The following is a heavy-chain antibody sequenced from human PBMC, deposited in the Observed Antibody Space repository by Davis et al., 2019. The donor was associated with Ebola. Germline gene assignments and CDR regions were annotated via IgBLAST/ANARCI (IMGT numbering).Heavy chain of an antibody. CDR2: INPNSGGT. CDR3: ASGCSGGSCHRPMVAFDI. J-gene: IGHJ3*02. V-gene: IGHV1-18*04. D-gene: IGHD2-15*01. CDR1: GYMFTNYG. Sequence: ASVKVSCKASGYMFTNYGISWVRQAPGQGLEWMGRINPNSGGTNYAQKLQGRVTMTTDTSTSTAYMELRSLRSDDTAVYYCASGCSGGSCHRPMVAFDIWGQGTMVTVSS.